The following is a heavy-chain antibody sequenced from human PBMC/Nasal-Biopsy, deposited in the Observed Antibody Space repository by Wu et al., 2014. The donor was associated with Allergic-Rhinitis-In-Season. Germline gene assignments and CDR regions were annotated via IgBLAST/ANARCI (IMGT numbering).Heavy chain of an antibody. CDR1: GFTFSDYY. Sequence: SLRLSCAASGFTFSDYYMTWFRQAPGKGLECVAYISGRSDDIKYAHSVRGRFTISRDNSKNTLYLQMDSLRAEDTAVYYCAKDHWLLHPTPFPFDNWGQGALVTVSS. D-gene: IGHD3-3*01. V-gene: IGHV3-11*05. CDR3: AKDHWLLHPTPFPFDN. J-gene: IGHJ4*02. CDR2: ISGRSDDI.